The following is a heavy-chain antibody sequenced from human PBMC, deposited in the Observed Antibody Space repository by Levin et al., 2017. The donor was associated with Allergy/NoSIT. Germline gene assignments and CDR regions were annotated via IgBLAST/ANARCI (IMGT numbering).Heavy chain of an antibody. CDR2: INSDGSNK. D-gene: IGHD1-26*01. CDR1: GFTFSSYW. Sequence: PGGSLRLSCAASGFTFSSYWMHWVRQAPGKGLVWVSRINSDGSNKNYADSVKGRFTISRDNAKNTLYLQMNSLRAEDTAVYYCARALIVGATSGGDYWGQGTPVTVSS. CDR3: ARALIVGATSGGDY. J-gene: IGHJ4*02. V-gene: IGHV3-74*01.